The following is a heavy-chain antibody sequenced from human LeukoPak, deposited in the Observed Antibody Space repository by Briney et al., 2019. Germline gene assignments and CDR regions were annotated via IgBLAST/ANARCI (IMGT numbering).Heavy chain of an antibody. J-gene: IGHJ4*02. V-gene: IGHV3-48*02. CDR1: GFTFSSYW. D-gene: IGHD4-23*01. CDR2: ISTGSSTT. Sequence: GGSLRLSCAASGFTFSSYWMNWVRQAPGKGLEWVSYISTGSSTTYYADSVKGRFTISRDNVENSLYLQMNSLRDEDTAVYYCARVAAGYSVNYFDYWGQGTLVTVSS. CDR3: ARVAAGYSVNYFDY.